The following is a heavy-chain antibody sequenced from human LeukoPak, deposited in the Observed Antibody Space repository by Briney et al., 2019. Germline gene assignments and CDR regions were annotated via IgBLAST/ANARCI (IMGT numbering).Heavy chain of an antibody. CDR1: GGSFSGYY. V-gene: IGHV4-34*01. D-gene: IGHD3-22*01. Sequence: SETLSLTCAVYGGSFSGYYWSWIRQPPGKGLEWIGEINHSGSTNYNPSLKSRVTISVDTSKNQFSLKLSSVTAADTAVYYCAIPDNDSSGYYSTQSHAFDIWGQGTMDTVSS. J-gene: IGHJ3*02. CDR2: INHSGST. CDR3: AIPDNDSSGYYSTQSHAFDI.